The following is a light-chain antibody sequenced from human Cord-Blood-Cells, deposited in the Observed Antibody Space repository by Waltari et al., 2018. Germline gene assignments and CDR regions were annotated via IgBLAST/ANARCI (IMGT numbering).Light chain of an antibody. CDR3: QQFNNYPIT. J-gene: IGKJ5*01. CDR1: QGISSA. CDR2: DAS. V-gene: IGKV1D-13*01. Sequence: AIKLTQSPSSLSASVGDRVTITFRASQGISSALAWYQQKPGKAPKLLIYDASSLESGVPSRFRGSGSGTDFTLTISSLQPEDFATYYCQQFNNYPITFGQGTRLEIK.